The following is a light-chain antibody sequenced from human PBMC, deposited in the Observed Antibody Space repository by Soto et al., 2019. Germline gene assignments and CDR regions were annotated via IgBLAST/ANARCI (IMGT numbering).Light chain of an antibody. CDR2: VAS. J-gene: IGKJ4*01. Sequence: EMVMTQSPATLSVSPVEIATLSCMASQSIRSNLAWYQQKPGQTPRLLIYVASTRATGIPARFTGSGSGTDFTLTISSLQSEDCAIYYCQQYNNWPLTFGGGTKVDIK. V-gene: IGKV3-15*01. CDR1: QSIRSN. CDR3: QQYNNWPLT.